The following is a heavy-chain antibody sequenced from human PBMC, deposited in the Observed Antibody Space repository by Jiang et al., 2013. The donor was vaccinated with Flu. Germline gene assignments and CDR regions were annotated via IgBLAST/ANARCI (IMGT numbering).Heavy chain of an antibody. CDR2: IYYSGST. J-gene: IGHJ4*02. D-gene: IGHD6-19*01. CDR1: GGSISSGGYY. V-gene: IGHV4-31*03. CDR3: ARELGAVAGTPGAMADY. Sequence: TCTVSGGSISSGGYYWSWIRQHPGKGLEWIGYIYYSGSTYYNPSLKSRVTISVDTSKNQFSLKLSSVTAADTAVYYCARELGAVAGTPGAMADYWGQGTLVTVSS.